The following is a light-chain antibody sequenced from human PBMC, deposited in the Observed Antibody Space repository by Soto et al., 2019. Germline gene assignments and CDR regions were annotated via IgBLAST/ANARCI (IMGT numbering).Light chain of an antibody. CDR2: DVS. CDR1: SSDVGYYNY. V-gene: IGLV2-11*01. J-gene: IGLJ2*01. CDR3: CSLAGSDIVI. Sequence: QSALTQPPSVSGSPGQSVSISCTGTSSDVGYYNYVSWYQQHPGKAPKLIIFDVSGRPSGVPDRFSGSKSGNTASLTISGLQAEDEADYYCCSLAGSDIVIFGGGTKVTVL.